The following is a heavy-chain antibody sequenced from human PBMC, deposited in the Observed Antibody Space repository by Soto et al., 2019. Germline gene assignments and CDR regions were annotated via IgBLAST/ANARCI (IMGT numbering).Heavy chain of an antibody. CDR1: GGSFSGYY. CDR2: INHSGST. J-gene: IGHJ4*02. D-gene: IGHD6-13*01. CDR3: ARSSSWTYFDY. Sequence: QVQLQQWGAGLLKPSETLSLTCAVYGGSFSGYYWSWIRQPPGKGLEWIGEINHSGSTNYNPSLKSRVTISVDTSKNQFSLKLSSVTAADTAVYYCARSSSWTYFDYWGQGTLVTVSS. V-gene: IGHV4-34*01.